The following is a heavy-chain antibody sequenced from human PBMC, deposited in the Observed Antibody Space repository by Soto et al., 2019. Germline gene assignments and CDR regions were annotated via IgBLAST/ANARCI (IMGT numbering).Heavy chain of an antibody. J-gene: IGHJ4*02. CDR3: ARDVVVVVVPAAPHDY. Sequence: SGKVACNASGYTFTSYGISWVRHAPGQGLEWMGWISAYNGNTNYAQKLKGRVTMNTDTSTSTDYMELRSLRSDDTAVYYCARDVVVVVVPAAPHDYWGQGTLVTVSS. D-gene: IGHD2-2*01. CDR2: ISAYNGNT. V-gene: IGHV1-18*01. CDR1: GYTFTSYG.